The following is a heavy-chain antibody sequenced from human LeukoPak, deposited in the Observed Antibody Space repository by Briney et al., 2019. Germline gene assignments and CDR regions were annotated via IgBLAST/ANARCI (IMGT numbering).Heavy chain of an antibody. CDR3: ARGPQRSRWCIPYYYYYYYMVV. J-gene: IGHJ6*03. CDR1: GGSISSSSYY. V-gene: IGHV4-39*06. D-gene: IGHD6-13*01. CDR2: IYYSGST. Sequence: SETLSLTCTVPGGSISSSSYYWGWTRQPPGKGLEWTGSIYYSGSTYNYTPLKTRVTTPVDTPKTQFILKLTSVTPAAPAGYYCARGPQRSRWCIPYYYYYYYMVVWGKGTTVTVSS.